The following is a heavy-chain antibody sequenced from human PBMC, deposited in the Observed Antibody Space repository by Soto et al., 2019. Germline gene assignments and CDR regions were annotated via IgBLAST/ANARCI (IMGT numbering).Heavy chain of an antibody. CDR1: GFTFISYA. D-gene: IGHD1-26*01. J-gene: IGHJ5*02. Sequence: GSLRLSCSASGFTFISYAMSWFRHAPLRGLEWFSAISGSGGSTYYADSVKGRFTISRDNSKNTLYLQMNSLRAEDTAVYYCAKDREGVGAIGNWFDPWGQGTLVTVSS. CDR3: AKDREGVGAIGNWFDP. V-gene: IGHV3-23*01. CDR2: ISGSGGST.